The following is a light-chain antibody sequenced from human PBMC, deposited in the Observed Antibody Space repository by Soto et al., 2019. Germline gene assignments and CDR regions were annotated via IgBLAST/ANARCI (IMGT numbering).Light chain of an antibody. Sequence: EIVMTQSPDSLAVSLGERATINCKSSQSVLYSSNNKDYLAWYQQKPRQPPKLLIYWASTRESGVPDRFSGSGSGTDFTLTISSLQAEDVAVYYCQQYYSAPWTFGQGTKVEIK. J-gene: IGKJ1*01. CDR2: WAS. CDR3: QQYYSAPWT. V-gene: IGKV4-1*01. CDR1: QSVLYSSNNKDY.